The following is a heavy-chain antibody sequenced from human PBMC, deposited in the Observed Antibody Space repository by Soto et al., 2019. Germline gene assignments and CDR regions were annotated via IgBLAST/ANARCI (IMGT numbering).Heavy chain of an antibody. D-gene: IGHD3-22*01. V-gene: IGHV3-30*03. CDR2: ISYVAINK. Sequence: PGGSLKLSCAASGFSFSLHGMHWVRQAPGKGLEWVAVISYVAINKYYADSVKGRFTISKDNSKNTLYLQMNSLRPEDTAVYYCARAKIRDLYYYDSSGYFFWFDPWGQGTLVTVSS. CDR3: ARAKIRDLYYYDSSGYFFWFDP. J-gene: IGHJ5*02. CDR1: GFSFSLHG.